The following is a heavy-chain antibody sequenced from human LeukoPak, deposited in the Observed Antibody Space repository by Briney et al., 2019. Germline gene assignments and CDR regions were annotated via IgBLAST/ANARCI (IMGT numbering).Heavy chain of an antibody. CDR1: GGSFSGYY. CDR3: ARVGWLSGYYYYGMDV. J-gene: IGHJ6*04. D-gene: IGHD3-22*01. V-gene: IGHV4-34*01. CDR2: INHSGST. Sequence: SETLSLTCAVYGGSFSGYYWNWIRQPPGKGLEWIGEINHSGSTNYNPSLKSRVTISVDTSKNQFSLKLSSVTAADTAVDYGARVGWLSGYYYYGMDVWGKGTTVTVSS.